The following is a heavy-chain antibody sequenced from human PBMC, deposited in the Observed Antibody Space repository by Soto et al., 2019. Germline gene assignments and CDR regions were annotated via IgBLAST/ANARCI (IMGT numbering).Heavy chain of an antibody. V-gene: IGHV1-18*01. CDR1: GYTFSHYG. CDR3: ARGGQECSNSGCGYIYDGMDV. Sequence: AASVKVSCKASGYTFSHYGIGWVRQAPGQGLELMGWISAYNGNRHFAEGLRGRITMTTNTTTSTADMELRSLSSDDTAVYYCARGGQECSNSGCGYIYDGMDVWGQGTTVTVYS. D-gene: IGHD1-26*01. CDR2: ISAYNGNR. J-gene: IGHJ6*02.